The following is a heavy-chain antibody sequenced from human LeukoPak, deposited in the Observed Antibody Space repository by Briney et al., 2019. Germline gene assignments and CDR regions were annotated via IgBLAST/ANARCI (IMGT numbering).Heavy chain of an antibody. CDR2: IWNDGINK. CDR3: ARAEVPAAIKSGAFDI. Sequence: PGRSLRLPCAASGFTFSSYGMHWVRQAPGKGLEWVAVIWNDGINKYYADSVKGRFTISRDNSKNTLYLQMNSLRAEDTAVYYCARAEVPAAIKSGAFDIWGQGIMVTVST. J-gene: IGHJ3*02. D-gene: IGHD2-2*01. V-gene: IGHV3-33*01. CDR1: GFTFSSYG.